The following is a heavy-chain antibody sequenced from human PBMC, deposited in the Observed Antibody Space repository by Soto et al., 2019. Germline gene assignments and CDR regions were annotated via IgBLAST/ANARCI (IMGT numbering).Heavy chain of an antibody. Sequence: QVQLVESGGGLVKPGGSLRLSCAASGFTFSDYYMSWIRQAPGKGLEWVSYISSSGSTIYYADSVKGRFTISRDNAKNPLYLQMNSLRAEDAAVYYCARVRFYASGSSINWFDPWGQGTLVTVSS. CDR3: ARVRFYASGSSINWFDP. D-gene: IGHD3-10*01. J-gene: IGHJ5*02. CDR1: GFTFSDYY. V-gene: IGHV3-11*01. CDR2: ISSSGSTI.